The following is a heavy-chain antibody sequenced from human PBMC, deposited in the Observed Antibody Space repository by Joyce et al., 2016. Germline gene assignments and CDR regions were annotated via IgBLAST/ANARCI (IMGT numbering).Heavy chain of an antibody. D-gene: IGHD3-16*01. J-gene: IGHJ6*02. V-gene: IGHV3-21*01. CDR1: VSTFSSSS. Sequence: QLVESGGGVVKPGGSLRLCCEASVSTFSSSSMSWFRQAPGKGLEWVAAISGTSYYIFHAETVRGRFTVSRDNAKKTLYLQMNSLRAEDSAVFYCARGGISYYYAMDVWGQGTTVTVSS. CDR3: ARGGISYYYAMDV. CDR2: ISGTSYYI.